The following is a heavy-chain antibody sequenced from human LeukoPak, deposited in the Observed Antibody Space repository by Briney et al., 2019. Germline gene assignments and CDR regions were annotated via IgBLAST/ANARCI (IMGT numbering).Heavy chain of an antibody. V-gene: IGHV3-23*01. CDR1: GFTFSSYA. Sequence: GGSLRLSCAASGFTFSSYAMSWVRQAPGKGLEWVSAISGSGGSTYYADSVKGRFTISRDNAKNSLYLQMNSLRAEDTALYYCAKGGEGSGWTYFDYWGQGTLVTVSS. CDR2: ISGSGGST. CDR3: AKGGEGSGWTYFDY. D-gene: IGHD6-19*01. J-gene: IGHJ4*02.